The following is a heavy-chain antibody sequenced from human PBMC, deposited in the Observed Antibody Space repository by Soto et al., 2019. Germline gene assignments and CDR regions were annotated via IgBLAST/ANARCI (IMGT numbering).Heavy chain of an antibody. D-gene: IGHD2-15*01. J-gene: IGHJ3*02. CDR2: IYEDFT. CDR3: ARGPRYCSGGSCSNMGGALDI. V-gene: IGHV3-66*01. CDR1: GFTVTDIY. Sequence: EVQLVESGGGLVQPGGSLRLSCVASGFTVTDIYMNWVRQAPGKGLEWVSGIYEDFTEYADFVRGRFSVSTDTSKNALYLQLNKLRDEDTAVYYCARGPRYCSGGSCSNMGGALDIWGQGAMVTVSS.